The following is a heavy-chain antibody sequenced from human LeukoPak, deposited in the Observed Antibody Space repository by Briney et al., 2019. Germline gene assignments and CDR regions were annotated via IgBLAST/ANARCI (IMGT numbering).Heavy chain of an antibody. J-gene: IGHJ3*02. CDR3: ASRAAAGSDAFDI. V-gene: IGHV3-23*01. D-gene: IGHD6-13*01. CDR1: GFTFSSYA. CDR2: ISGSGGST. Sequence: GGSLGLSCAASGFTFSSYAMSWVRQAPGKGLEWVSAISGSGGSTYYADSVKGRFTISRDNSKNTLYLQMNSLRAEDTAVYYCASRAAAGSDAFDIWGQGTMVTVSS.